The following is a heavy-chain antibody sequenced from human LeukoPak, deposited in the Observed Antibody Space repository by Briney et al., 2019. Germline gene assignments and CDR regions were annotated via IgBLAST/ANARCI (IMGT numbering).Heavy chain of an antibody. CDR1: GDSISSSSYY. Sequence: SETLSLTCTVSGDSISSSSYYWGWIRQPPGKGLEWIGSIPYSGSTYYNPSLKSRVTISVDTSKNQFSLKLSSVTAADTAVYYCARCKDYYVSGSYYKTFDYWGQGALVTVSS. J-gene: IGHJ4*02. V-gene: IGHV4-39*07. CDR2: IPYSGST. CDR3: ARCKDYYVSGSYYKTFDY. D-gene: IGHD3-10*01.